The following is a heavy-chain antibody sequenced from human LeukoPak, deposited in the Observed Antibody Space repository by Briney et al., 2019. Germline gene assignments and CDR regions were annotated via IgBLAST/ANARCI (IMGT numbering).Heavy chain of an antibody. J-gene: IGHJ4*02. CDR2: ISSNGGST. Sequence: GGSLRLSCAAAGFTFSSFSMHWVRQPPGKGLESDSAISSNGGSTYYANSVKGRFTISRDNSKNTLYLQMGSLTAEDMAVYYCAREYYGGYVDYWGQGTLVTVSS. CDR3: AREYYGGYVDY. V-gene: IGHV3-64*01. D-gene: IGHD3-10*01. CDR1: GFTFSSFS.